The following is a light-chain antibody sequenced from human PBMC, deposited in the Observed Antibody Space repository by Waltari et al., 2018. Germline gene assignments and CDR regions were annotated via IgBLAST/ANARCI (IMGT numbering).Light chain of an antibody. Sequence: QSVLTQPPSASGTPGQGVTISCSGSRSNIGPNTVNWYQQLPGTAPKVLIYSTNQRPSGGPDRFSGSKSGTSASLAVSGLQSEDEGDYYCATWDDSLNGVVFGGGTKLTVL. CDR1: RSNIGPNT. CDR2: STN. V-gene: IGLV1-44*01. J-gene: IGLJ2*01. CDR3: ATWDDSLNGVV.